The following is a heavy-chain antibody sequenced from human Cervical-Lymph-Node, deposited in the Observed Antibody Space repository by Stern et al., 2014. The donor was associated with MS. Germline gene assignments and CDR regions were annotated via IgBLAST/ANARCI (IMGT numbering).Heavy chain of an antibody. CDR1: NGSFSSNAW. V-gene: IGHV4-4*02. CDR2: IYDSGRT. Sequence: QLQLQESGPGLVKPSGTLSLTCAVSNGSFSSNAWWSWVRQPPGKGLEWIGEIYDSGRTNYNPSLESRVTISVDRYKKQFSLKLNSVTAADTAVYYCARGYYDFWRGHYSHLDSWGQGTLVTVSS. J-gene: IGHJ4*02. CDR3: ARGYYDFWRGHYSHLDS. D-gene: IGHD3-3*01.